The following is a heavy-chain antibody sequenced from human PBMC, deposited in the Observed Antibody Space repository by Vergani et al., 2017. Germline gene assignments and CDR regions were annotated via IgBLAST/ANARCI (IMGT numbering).Heavy chain of an antibody. J-gene: IGHJ5*02. V-gene: IGHV3-33*01. D-gene: IGHD1-14*01. CDR1: GFTFNQYC. CDR2: TWYDGNNK. CDR3: ARDLRLLYNRFDP. Sequence: QVQLVESGGGVVQPGRSLRLSCVASGFTFNQYCMHWVRQAPGKGLEWVAVTWYDGNNKQYADSVKGRFTISRDNSKSTMYLQMNSLRDEDTGVYYCARDLRLLYNRFDPWGQGTLVTVSS.